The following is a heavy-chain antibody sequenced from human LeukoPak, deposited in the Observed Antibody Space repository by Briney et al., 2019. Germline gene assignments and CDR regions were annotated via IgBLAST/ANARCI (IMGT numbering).Heavy chain of an antibody. CDR1: GFTVSSNY. Sequence: GGSLRLSCAASGFTVSSNYMSWVREAPGKGLEWVSYISSSSSTIYYADSVKGRFTISRDNAKNSLYLQMNSLRAEDTAVYYCARIGDYMGDYWGQGTLVTVSS. V-gene: IGHV3-48*01. CDR3: ARIGDYMGDY. D-gene: IGHD4-17*01. J-gene: IGHJ4*02. CDR2: ISSSSSTI.